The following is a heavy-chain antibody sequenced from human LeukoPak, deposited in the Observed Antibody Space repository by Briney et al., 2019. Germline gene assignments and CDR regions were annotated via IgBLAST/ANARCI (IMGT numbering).Heavy chain of an antibody. CDR2: INPNSGGT. CDR3: ARVSAYYYDSSGYYIDY. Sequence: ASVKVSCKASGYTFTGYYMHWVRQAPGQGLKWMGWINPNSGGTNYAQKFQGRVTMTRDTSISTAYMELSRLRSDDTAVYYCARVSAYYYDSSGYYIDYWGQGTLVTVSS. J-gene: IGHJ4*02. CDR1: GYTFTGYY. D-gene: IGHD3-22*01. V-gene: IGHV1-2*02.